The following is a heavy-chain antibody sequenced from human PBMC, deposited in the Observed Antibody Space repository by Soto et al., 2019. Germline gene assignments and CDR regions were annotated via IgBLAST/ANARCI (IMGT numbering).Heavy chain of an antibody. D-gene: IGHD3-3*01. CDR2: INEDGRAK. V-gene: IGHV3-7*03. J-gene: IGHJ4*02. Sequence: GGSRSLSCAASGLAHSSYWMNWVRQAPGRGMEWVAKINEDGRAKYFADSVMGRFTISRDNARNSVFLEMSSLRAEDTAMYYCVKDVEWSLDFWGQGALVTVST. CDR1: GLAHSSYW. CDR3: VKDVEWSLDF.